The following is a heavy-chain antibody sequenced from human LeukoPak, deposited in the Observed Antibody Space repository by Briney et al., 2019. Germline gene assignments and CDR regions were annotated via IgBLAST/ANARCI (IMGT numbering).Heavy chain of an antibody. D-gene: IGHD3-16*01. CDR3: PRDLFRFCRGSFLGFDR. CDR1: GGSISRYY. CDR2: IHYNENT. Sequence: SESLSLTCPVSGGSISRYYWSWIRQPPGKGLEWMGYIHYNENTNYHPSLKTRSTISVATSNNQLSLKLSSVTAADTAVYYFPRDLFRFCRGSFLGFDRWVQGTLVTV. J-gene: IGHJ5*02. V-gene: IGHV4-59*01.